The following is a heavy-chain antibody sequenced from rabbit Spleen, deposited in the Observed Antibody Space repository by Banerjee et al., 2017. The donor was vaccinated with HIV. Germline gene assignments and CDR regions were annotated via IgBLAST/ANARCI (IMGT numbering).Heavy chain of an antibody. CDR3: ARDLDGVIGWNFGW. J-gene: IGHJ4*01. D-gene: IGHD1-1*01. Sequence: QEQLVESGGGLVQPGASLTLTCKASGLDFTNSYWICWVRQAPGKGLEWIACIDVVKSGSTYYASWAKGRFTFSKTSSTTVTLQMTSLTAADTATYFCARDLDGVIGWNFGWWGPGTLVTVS. CDR1: GLDFTNSYW. V-gene: IGHV1S45*01. CDR2: IDVVKSGST.